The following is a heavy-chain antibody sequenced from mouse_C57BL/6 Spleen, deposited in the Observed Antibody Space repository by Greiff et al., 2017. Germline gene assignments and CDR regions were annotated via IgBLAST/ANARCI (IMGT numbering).Heavy chain of an antibody. J-gene: IGHJ2*01. V-gene: IGHV1-53*01. Sequence: VQLQQSGTELVKPGASVKLSCKASGYTFTSYWMHWVKQRPGQGLEWIGNINPSNGGTNYNEKFKSKATLTVDKSSSTADMQLRSLTSEDSAVYYCARRPDYDRVGFDYWGQGTTLTVSS. D-gene: IGHD2-4*01. CDR3: ARRPDYDRVGFDY. CDR1: GYTFTSYW. CDR2: INPSNGGT.